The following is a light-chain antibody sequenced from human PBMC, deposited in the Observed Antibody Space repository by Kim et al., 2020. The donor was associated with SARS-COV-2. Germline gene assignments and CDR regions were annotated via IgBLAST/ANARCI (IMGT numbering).Light chain of an antibody. CDR3: QHLGT. CDR2: HAS. V-gene: IGKV1-5*01. CDR1: QSISGW. Sequence: LQVTQSPSTLSASVGDRVTITCRASQSISGWLAWYQQKPGKAPKLLIYHASTLQGGVPSRISGSGSGTEFTLTINNLQPDDFATYYCQHLGTFGLGTKVEIK. J-gene: IGKJ1*01.